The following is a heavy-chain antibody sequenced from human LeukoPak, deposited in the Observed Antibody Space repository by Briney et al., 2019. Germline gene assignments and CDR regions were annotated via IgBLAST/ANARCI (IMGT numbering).Heavy chain of an antibody. CDR1: GYTFTSYY. D-gene: IGHD6-13*01. V-gene: IGHV1-46*01. Sequence: ASVKVSCKASGYTFTSYYMHWVRQAPPQGLEWVGIINLCGGSTSYAQKFQGRVTMTRDTSTSTVYMALSSLRSEHTAVYVCARWDRIAAACTGAFDIWGEGTMVTVPS. J-gene: IGHJ3*02. CDR2: INLCGGST. CDR3: ARWDRIAAACTGAFDI.